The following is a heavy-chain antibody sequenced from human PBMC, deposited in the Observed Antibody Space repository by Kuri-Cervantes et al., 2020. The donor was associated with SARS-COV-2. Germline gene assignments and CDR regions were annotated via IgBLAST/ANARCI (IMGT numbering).Heavy chain of an antibody. CDR3: ARGILGDDSIHYGMDV. D-gene: IGHD2/OR15-2a*01. Sequence: GSLRLSCTLSGGSISGYYWSWIRQSAGKGLEFIGRVYSSGGTNYNPSLESRVTISIDTAKNQVSLRLTSVTAADTAVYYCARGILGDDSIHYGMDVWGQGTSVTVSS. CDR2: VYSSGGT. V-gene: IGHV4-4*07. CDR1: GGSISGYY. J-gene: IGHJ6*02.